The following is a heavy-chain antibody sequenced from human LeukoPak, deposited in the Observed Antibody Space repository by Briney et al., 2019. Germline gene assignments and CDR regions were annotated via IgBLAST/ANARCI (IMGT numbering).Heavy chain of an antibody. Sequence: KPSETLSLTCAVHGGSFSGYYWSWIRQPPGKGLEWIGEINHSGSTDYNPYLKSRVTISVDTSKNQFSLKLGSVTAADTAVYYCASLPIAAAGGWFDPWGQGTLVTVSS. CDR2: INHSGST. D-gene: IGHD6-13*01. V-gene: IGHV4-34*01. CDR1: GGSFSGYY. J-gene: IGHJ5*02. CDR3: ASLPIAAAGGWFDP.